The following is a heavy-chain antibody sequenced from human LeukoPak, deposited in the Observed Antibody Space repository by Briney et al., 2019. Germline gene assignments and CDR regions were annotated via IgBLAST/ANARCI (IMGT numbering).Heavy chain of an antibody. CDR3: AHRRSDYYDSRGYWGAFDI. CDR2: IYWDDDK. Sequence: ESGPTLVNPTQTLTLTCTFSGFSLSTSGVGVGWIRQPPGKALEWLALIYWDDDKRYSPSLKNRLTITEDTSKNQVVLTMTNMDPVDTATYYCAHRRSDYYDSRGYWGAFDIWGQGTMVTVSS. V-gene: IGHV2-5*02. D-gene: IGHD3-22*01. CDR1: GFSLSTSGVG. J-gene: IGHJ3*02.